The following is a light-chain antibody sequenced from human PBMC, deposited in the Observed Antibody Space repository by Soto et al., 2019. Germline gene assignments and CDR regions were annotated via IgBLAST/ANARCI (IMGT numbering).Light chain of an antibody. V-gene: IGLV6-57*04. CDR3: QSYDSTSVV. CDR2: EDD. Sequence: LTQPHSVSESPGKTVTISCTRSSGSIASNYVQWYQQRPGSVPTTLIYEDDQRPSGVPDRFSGPIDSSSNSASLIISGLKTEDEADYYCQSYDSTSVVFGEGTKLTVL. CDR1: SGSIASNY. J-gene: IGLJ2*01.